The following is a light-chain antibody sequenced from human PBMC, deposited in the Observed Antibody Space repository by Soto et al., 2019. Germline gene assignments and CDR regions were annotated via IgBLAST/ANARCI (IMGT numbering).Light chain of an antibody. CDR3: QEYNGRSS. CDR1: QNVGGD. J-gene: IGKJ1*01. V-gene: IGKV3-15*01. CDR2: RTS. Sequence: EGVTTQSPATLSVSPGERATLSCRASQNVGGDLAWYQQKPGQAPRLLIYRTSTRANGTPVRFSGSGSGTELTLTISSLQPEGFAAYYCQEYNGRSSFGQGTRVEFK.